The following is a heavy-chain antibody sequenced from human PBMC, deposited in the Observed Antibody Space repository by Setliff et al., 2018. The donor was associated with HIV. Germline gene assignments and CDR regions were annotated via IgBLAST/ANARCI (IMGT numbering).Heavy chain of an antibody. CDR3: ARAPNSPSYSNVFFVDH. J-gene: IGHJ5*02. D-gene: IGHD4-4*01. CDR1: GYTFSMYW. V-gene: IGHV5-51*01. CDR2: LYPGDSDI. Sequence: PGESLKISCQTSGYTFSMYWIGWVRQRPGKGLEWMAILYPGDSDIRYSPSFQGQVTISADKSIGAAYLQWRSLKAWDTGMYFRARAPNSPSYSNVFFVDHWGQGTLVTVSS.